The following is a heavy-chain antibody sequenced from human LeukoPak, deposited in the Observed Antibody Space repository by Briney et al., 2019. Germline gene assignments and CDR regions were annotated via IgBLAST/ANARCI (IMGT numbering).Heavy chain of an antibody. CDR1: GFTFSSYA. CDR3: VRDF. CDR2: IKQDGSEK. Sequence: GGSLRLSCAASGFTFSSYAMTWVRQAPGKGLEWVANIKQDGSEKYFVDSVKGRFSISRDNAKNSLYLQMNSLRAEDTAVYYCVRDFWGQGTLVTVSS. V-gene: IGHV3-7*01. J-gene: IGHJ4*02.